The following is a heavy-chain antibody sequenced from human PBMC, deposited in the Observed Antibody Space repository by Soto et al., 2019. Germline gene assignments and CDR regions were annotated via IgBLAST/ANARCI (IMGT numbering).Heavy chain of an antibody. D-gene: IGHD6-25*01. Sequence: SLRLSCAASGFTFRRYELRWVRQAPGKGLEWLSYCCSTGYTTVYADSVEGRFTISRDNANDSLYLQMNSLRVEDTAVYYGARVVRRGGNAMDVWGQGTTVT. CDR1: GFTFRRYE. CDR2: CCSTGYTT. J-gene: IGHJ6*02. CDR3: ARVVRRGGNAMDV. V-gene: IGHV3-48*03.